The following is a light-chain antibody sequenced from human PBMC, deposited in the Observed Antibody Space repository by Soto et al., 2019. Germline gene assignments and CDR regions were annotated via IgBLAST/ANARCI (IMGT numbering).Light chain of an antibody. CDR1: QSVSSN. J-gene: IGKJ2*01. CDR3: QQYNKWPPYT. CDR2: GAS. Sequence: EIVMTQSPANLSVSPGERATLSCRASQSVSSNLAWYQQKPVQGPRLLIYGASTRATSIPARFSGSGSGTEFTLTISSLQSEDFAVYYCQQYNKWPPYTFGQGTKQEIK. V-gene: IGKV3-15*01.